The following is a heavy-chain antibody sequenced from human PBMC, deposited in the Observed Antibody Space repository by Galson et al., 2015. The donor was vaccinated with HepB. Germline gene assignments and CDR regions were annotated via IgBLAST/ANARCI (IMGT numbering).Heavy chain of an antibody. CDR3: VRVQFFTRGYYYHKMDD. D-gene: IGHD3-10*01. CDR1: GYTFTDYY. J-gene: IGHJ6*02. V-gene: IGHV1-2*06. Sequence: SVKVSCKASGYTFTDYYIHWVRQAPGEGFEWMGRINPNRGETKFAQKFQGRVTMTGDTSISTAYLELSSLRTDDTAVYYCVRVQFFTRGYYYHKMDDWGQGTTVTVYS. CDR2: INPNRGET.